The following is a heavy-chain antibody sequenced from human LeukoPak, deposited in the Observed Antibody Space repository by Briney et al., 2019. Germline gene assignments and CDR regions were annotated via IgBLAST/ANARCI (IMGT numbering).Heavy chain of an antibody. Sequence: GGSLRLSCAASGFAFSSYAMSWVRQAPGKGLEWVSLIHNDAVGTYYAGSVKGRFTISRDNSKNTLYLQMNSLRAEDTALYYCAKFRGGTTTPYHFDYWGQGTLVAVSS. CDR2: IHNDAVGT. V-gene: IGHV3-23*01. J-gene: IGHJ4*02. CDR3: AKFRGGTTTPYHFDY. D-gene: IGHD1/OR15-1a*01. CDR1: GFAFSSYA.